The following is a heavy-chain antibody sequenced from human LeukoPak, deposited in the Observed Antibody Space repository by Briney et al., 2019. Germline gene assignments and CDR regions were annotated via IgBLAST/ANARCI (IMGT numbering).Heavy chain of an antibody. D-gene: IGHD2-15*01. CDR3: ARGYCSGGSCNALEHDAFDI. CDR2: MNPNSGNT. CDR1: GYTFTSYD. Sequence: ASVKVSCKASGYTFTSYDINWVRQATGQGLEWMGWMNPNSGNTGYAQKFQGRVTITRNTSISTAYMELSSLRSEDTAVYYCARGYCSGGSCNALEHDAFDIWGQGTMVTVSS. V-gene: IGHV1-8*03. J-gene: IGHJ3*02.